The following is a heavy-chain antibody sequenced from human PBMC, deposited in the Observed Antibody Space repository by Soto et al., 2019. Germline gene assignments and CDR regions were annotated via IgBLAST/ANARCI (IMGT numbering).Heavy chain of an antibody. Sequence: SETLSLTCTVSGGSISSYYWSWIRQPPGKGLEWIGYIYYSGSTNYNPSLKSRVTISVDTSKNQFSLKLSSVTAADTAVYYCARSRYFDWLLSFDYWGQGTLVTVS. J-gene: IGHJ4*02. D-gene: IGHD3-9*01. CDR3: ARSRYFDWLLSFDY. V-gene: IGHV4-59*01. CDR2: IYYSGST. CDR1: GGSISSYY.